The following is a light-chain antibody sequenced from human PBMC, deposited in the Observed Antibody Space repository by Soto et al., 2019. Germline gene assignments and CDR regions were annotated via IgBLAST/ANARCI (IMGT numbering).Light chain of an antibody. J-gene: IGLJ1*01. CDR3: CSYVGSSSYV. CDR1: RSDVGTYNL. Sequence: QSALTQPASVSGSPGQSITISCTGTRSDVGTYNLVSWYQQLPGKATKLMIYEGSKRPAGVSNRFSGSKSGNTASLTISGLQAEDEADYYCCSYVGSSSYVFGTGTKLTVL. CDR2: EGS. V-gene: IGLV2-23*01.